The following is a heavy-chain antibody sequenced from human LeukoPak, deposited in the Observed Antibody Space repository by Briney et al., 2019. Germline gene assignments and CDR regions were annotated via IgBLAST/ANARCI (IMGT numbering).Heavy chain of an antibody. D-gene: IGHD2-15*01. J-gene: IGHJ4*02. Sequence: PGGSLRLSCAASGFTFSSYSMNWVRQAPGKGLEWVSYISSSSSTIYYADSVKGRFTISRDNAKNSLYLQMNSLRAEDTAVYYCASNLGYCSGGSCFGRFNFDYWGQGTLVTVSS. CDR1: GFTFSSYS. CDR3: ASNLGYCSGGSCFGRFNFDY. V-gene: IGHV3-48*01. CDR2: ISSSSSTI.